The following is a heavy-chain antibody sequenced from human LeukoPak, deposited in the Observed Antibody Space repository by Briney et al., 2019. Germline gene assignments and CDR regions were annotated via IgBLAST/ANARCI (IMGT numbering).Heavy chain of an antibody. CDR1: GFTFSSYS. CDR2: ISSSSYI. V-gene: IGHV3-21*01. D-gene: IGHD5-18*01. CDR3: VRGYSYGYHVSKTYYFDY. Sequence: GGSLRLFCAASGFTFSSYSMNWVRQAPGKGLEWVSSISSSSYIYYADSVKGRFTISRDNAKNSLYLQMNSLRAEDTAVYYCVRGYSYGYHVSKTYYFDYWGQGTLVTVSS. J-gene: IGHJ4*02.